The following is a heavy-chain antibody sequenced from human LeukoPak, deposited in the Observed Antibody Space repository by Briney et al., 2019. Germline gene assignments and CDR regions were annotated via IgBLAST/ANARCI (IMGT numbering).Heavy chain of an antibody. CDR1: GFTFSSYA. CDR3: AKGWGGSKVATREVFDY. V-gene: IGHV3-23*01. Sequence: GGSLRLSCAASGFTFSSYAMGWVRQAPGKGLEWVSAISGSGGSTYYADSVKGRFTISRDNSKNTLYLQMNSLRAEDTAVYYCAKGWGGSKVATREVFDYWGQGTLVTVSS. CDR2: ISGSGGST. D-gene: IGHD5-12*01. J-gene: IGHJ4*02.